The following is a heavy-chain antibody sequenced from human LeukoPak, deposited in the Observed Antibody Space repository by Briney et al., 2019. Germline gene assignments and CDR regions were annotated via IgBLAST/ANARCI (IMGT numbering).Heavy chain of an antibody. CDR3: ARDASGRKDY. Sequence: SETLSLTCTVSGGSISSGSYYWSRIRQPAGKGLEWIGRIYTSGSTNYNPSLKSRVTISVDTSKNRFSLKLSSVTAADTAVYYCARDASGRKDYWGQGTLVTVSS. CDR1: GGSISSGSYY. J-gene: IGHJ4*02. V-gene: IGHV4-61*02. CDR2: IYTSGST. D-gene: IGHD1-26*01.